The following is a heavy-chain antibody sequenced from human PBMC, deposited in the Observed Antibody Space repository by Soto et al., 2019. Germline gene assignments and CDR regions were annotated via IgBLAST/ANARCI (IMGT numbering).Heavy chain of an antibody. CDR2: FDPEDGET. J-gene: IGHJ3*02. Sequence: ASVKVSCKVSGYTLTELSMHWVRQAPGKGLEWMGGFDPEDGETIYAQKFQGRVTMTEDTSTDTAYMELSSLRSEDTAVYYCAASQGYYDSSGYTGAFDIWGQGXMVTV. D-gene: IGHD3-22*01. CDR1: GYTLTELS. V-gene: IGHV1-24*01. CDR3: AASQGYYDSSGYTGAFDI.